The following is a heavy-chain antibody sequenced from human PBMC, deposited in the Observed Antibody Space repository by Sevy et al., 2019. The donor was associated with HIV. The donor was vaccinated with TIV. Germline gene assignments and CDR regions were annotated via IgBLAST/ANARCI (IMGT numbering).Heavy chain of an antibody. J-gene: IGHJ5*02. D-gene: IGHD4-17*01. V-gene: IGHV1-69*13. CDR1: GGTFSSYG. CDR2: LIPSFGAA. Sequence: ASVKVSCKASGGTFSSYGMSWVRQAPGQGLEWMGGLIPSFGAANYRRNFQGRVTITADESTSTAYMELSSLRSEDTAVYYCAKYDYGDYVGWFDPWGQGTLVTVSS. CDR3: AKYDYGDYVGWFDP.